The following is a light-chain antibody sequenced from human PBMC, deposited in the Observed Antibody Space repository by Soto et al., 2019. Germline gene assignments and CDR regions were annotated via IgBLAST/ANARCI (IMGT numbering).Light chain of an antibody. V-gene: IGLV3-25*03. CDR1: ALPKQY. CDR3: QSADSSGTSHVV. Sequence: SYELTQPPSVSVSPGQTARITCSGDALPKQYAYWYQQKPGQAPVLVIYKDSERPSGIPERFSGSSSGTTVTLTISGVQAEDKADYYCQSADSSGTSHVVFGGGTKVTVL. CDR2: KDS. J-gene: IGLJ2*01.